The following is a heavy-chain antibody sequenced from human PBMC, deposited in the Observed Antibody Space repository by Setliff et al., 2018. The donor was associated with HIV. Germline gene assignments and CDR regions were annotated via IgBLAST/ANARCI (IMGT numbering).Heavy chain of an antibody. J-gene: IGHJ6*02. CDR1: GVTVSKNY. Sequence: GGSLRLSCAASGVTVSKNYMSWVRQAPGKGLEWVAFIRYDGSNTYYVDSVRGRFTISRENSKNTLYLQMNSLRPEDTAVYYCAKDFPPPNGMDVWGQGTTVTVSS. CDR3: AKDFPPPNGMDV. CDR2: IRYDGSNT. V-gene: IGHV3-30*02.